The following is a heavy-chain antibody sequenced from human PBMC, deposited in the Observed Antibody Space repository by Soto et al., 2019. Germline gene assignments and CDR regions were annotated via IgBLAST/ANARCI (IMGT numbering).Heavy chain of an antibody. V-gene: IGHV1-2*02. Sequence: QLHLVQSGAVVKKPGASVTVSCSASGYPVTAYYMHWVRQAPGRGLEWMGGINPATGAAKYTQTFQGRVTRTRDTAPSTVFMELGGLTSGDTAVFSCARGGGVGVAGSAAFDMWGQGTLVTVSS. CDR3: ARGGGVGVAGSAAFDM. J-gene: IGHJ3*02. CDR2: INPATGAA. CDR1: GYPVTAYY. D-gene: IGHD3-3*01.